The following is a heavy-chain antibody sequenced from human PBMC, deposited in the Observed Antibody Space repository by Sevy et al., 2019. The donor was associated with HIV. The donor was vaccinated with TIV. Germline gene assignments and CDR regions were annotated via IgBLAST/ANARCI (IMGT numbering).Heavy chain of an antibody. CDR3: AREGITMVRGVIKALNWFDP. D-gene: IGHD3-10*01. V-gene: IGHV1-69*13. CDR1: GGTFSSYA. CDR2: IIPIFGTA. J-gene: IGHJ5*02. Sequence: ASVKVSCKASGGTFSSYAVSWVRQAPGQGLEWMGGIIPIFGTANYAQKFQGRVTITADESTSTAYMELGSLRSEDTAVYYCAREGITMVRGVIKALNWFDPWGQGTLVTVSS.